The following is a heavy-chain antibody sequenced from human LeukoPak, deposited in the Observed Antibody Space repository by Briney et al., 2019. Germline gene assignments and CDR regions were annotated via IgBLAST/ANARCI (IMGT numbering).Heavy chain of an antibody. D-gene: IGHD3-9*01. CDR3: AKDAPTGYYDILTGYYKDGMDV. CDR2: ISGSGGST. V-gene: IGHV3-23*01. Sequence: PGGSLRLSCAAPGFTFSSYAMSWVRQAPGKGLEWVSAISGSGGSTYYADAVKGRFTISRDNSKNTLYLQMNSLRAEDTAVYYCAKDAPTGYYDILTGYYKDGMDVWGQGTTVTVSS. CDR1: GFTFSSYA. J-gene: IGHJ6*02.